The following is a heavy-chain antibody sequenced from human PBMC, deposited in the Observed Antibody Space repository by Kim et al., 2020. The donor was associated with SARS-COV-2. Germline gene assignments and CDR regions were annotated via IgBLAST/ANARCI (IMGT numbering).Heavy chain of an antibody. CDR2: TRNKANSYTT. CDR3: ARVSPDAFDI. Sequence: GGSLRLSCAASGFTFSDHYMDWVRQAPGKGLEWVGRTRNKANSYTTEYAASVKGRFTISRDDSKNSLYLQMNSLKTEDTAVYYCARVSPDAFDIWGQGTMVTVSS. V-gene: IGHV3-72*01. CDR1: GFTFSDHY. J-gene: IGHJ3*02.